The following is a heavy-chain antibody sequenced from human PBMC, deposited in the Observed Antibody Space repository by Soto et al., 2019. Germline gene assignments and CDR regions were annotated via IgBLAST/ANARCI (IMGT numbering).Heavy chain of an antibody. J-gene: IGHJ4*02. D-gene: IGHD3-3*01. CDR3: AHRVLRTVFGLVTTTAIYFDF. V-gene: IGHV2-5*02. Sequence: QITLKESGPTVVKPTETLTLTCTFSGFSLTTSGVGVGWVRQSPGKAPEWLALLYWVDDKRYSTSLNSRLIITKDTSKNQVVLTMANVDPADTATYYCAHRVLRTVFGLVTTTAIYFDFWGPGTPVVVSS. CDR1: GFSLTTSGVG. CDR2: LYWVDDK.